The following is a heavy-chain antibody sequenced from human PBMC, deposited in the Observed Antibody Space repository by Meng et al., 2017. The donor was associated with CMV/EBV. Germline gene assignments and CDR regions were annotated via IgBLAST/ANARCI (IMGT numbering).Heavy chain of an antibody. J-gene: IGHJ4*02. CDR1: GYTFMGFG. V-gene: IGHV1-18*03. CDR3: ARHYCSSDICYGYFDY. CDR2: ISTYNGDT. Sequence: ASVKVSCKPSGYTFMGFGISWVRLAPGQGLEWMGWISTYNGDTNFAQKFQGRVTMTTDTSTSTVYMELRSLRSDDMAVYYCARHYCSSDICYGYFDYWGQGTLVTVSS. D-gene: IGHD2-2*01.